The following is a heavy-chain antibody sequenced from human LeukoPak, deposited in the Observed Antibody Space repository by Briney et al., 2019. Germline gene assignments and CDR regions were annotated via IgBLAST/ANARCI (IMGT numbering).Heavy chain of an antibody. D-gene: IGHD2-15*01. CDR2: INQDGSEK. J-gene: IGHJ5*02. CDR1: GFTFSSYW. CDR3: AREGCSGGSCYHNWFDP. Sequence: GVSLRLSCAASGFTFSSYWMSWVRQAPGKGLEWVANINQDGSEKYYVDSVKGRFTISRDNAKNSLYLQMNSLRAEDTAVYYCAREGCSGGSCYHNWFDPWGQGTLVTVSS. V-gene: IGHV3-7*01.